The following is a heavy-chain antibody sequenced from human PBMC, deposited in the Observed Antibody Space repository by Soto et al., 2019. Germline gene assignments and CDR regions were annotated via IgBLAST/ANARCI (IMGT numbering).Heavy chain of an antibody. CDR2: IYYSGST. CDR1: GGSINSSSYY. V-gene: IGHV4-39*01. CDR3: ARRVRGYNTFDY. Sequence: SETLSLTCTVSGGSINSSSYYWGWIRQPPGKGLEWIGSIYYSGSTYYNPSLKSRVTISVDTSKNQFSLKLSSVTAADTAGYYCARRVRGYNTFDYWGQGTLVTVSS. J-gene: IGHJ4*02. D-gene: IGHD5-18*01.